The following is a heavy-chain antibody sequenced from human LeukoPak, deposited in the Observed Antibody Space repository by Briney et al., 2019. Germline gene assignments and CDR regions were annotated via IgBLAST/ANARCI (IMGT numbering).Heavy chain of an antibody. CDR2: ISSSGSTI. J-gene: IGHJ4*02. CDR1: GFTFSNYE. V-gene: IGHV3-48*03. Sequence: GGSLRLSCAASGFTFSNYEMNWVRQAPGKGLEGISYISSSGSTIYYADSVEGRLTISRDNAKNSLYLQMNSLRAEDTAVYYCARSGGSYRLDYWGQGTLVTVSS. CDR3: ARSGGSYRLDY. D-gene: IGHD1-26*01.